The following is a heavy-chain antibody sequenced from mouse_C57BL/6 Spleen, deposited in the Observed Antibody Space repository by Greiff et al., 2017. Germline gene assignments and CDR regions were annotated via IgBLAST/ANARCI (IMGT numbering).Heavy chain of an antibody. CDR1: GYTFTSYW. CDR2: IHPDSGST. Sequence: VQLQQSGAELVRPGASVKLSCKASGYTFTSYWMHWVKQRPGQGLEWIGMIHPDSGSTYYNEKFKGKATLTVDKSSSTAYMQLSSLTSVDSAVYACACSGEYGNYEYAGRGTTLIVTS. J-gene: IGHJ2*01. V-gene: IGHV1-64*01. CDR3: ACSGEYGNYEY. D-gene: IGHD2-1*01.